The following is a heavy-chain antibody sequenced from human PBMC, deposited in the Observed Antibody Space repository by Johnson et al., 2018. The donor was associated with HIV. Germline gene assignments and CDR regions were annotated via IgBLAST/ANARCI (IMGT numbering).Heavy chain of an antibody. D-gene: IGHD1-20*01. V-gene: IGHV3-30-3*01. CDR2: ISYDGSNK. J-gene: IGHJ3*02. CDR1: GINFKTYA. CDR3: ARVRPYNWNDVHAFDI. Sequence: VQLVESGGGVVQPGRSLRLSCVASGINFKTYAMHWVRQAPGKGLEWVAVISYDGSNKYYVDSVKGRFTISRDNAKNSLYLQMNSLRAEDTAVYYCARVRPYNWNDVHAFDIWGQGTMVTVSS.